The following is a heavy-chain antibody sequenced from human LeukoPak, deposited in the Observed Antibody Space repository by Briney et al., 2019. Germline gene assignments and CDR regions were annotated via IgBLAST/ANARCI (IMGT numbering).Heavy chain of an antibody. V-gene: IGHV3-21*06. CDR3: GRAGDY. Sequence: GSLRLSCVGSGFTFSNYYINWVRQAPGKGLEWISSISGTSSHTFYADSMKGRFTASRDNAKNSVFLQMNSLGAEDTGVYYCGRAGDYWGQGTLVTVSS. J-gene: IGHJ4*02. CDR1: GFTFSNYY. CDR2: ISGTSSHT. D-gene: IGHD7-27*01.